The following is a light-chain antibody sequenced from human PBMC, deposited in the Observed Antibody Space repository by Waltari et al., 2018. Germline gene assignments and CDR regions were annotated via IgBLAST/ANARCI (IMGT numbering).Light chain of an antibody. CDR2: KAS. J-gene: IGKJ1*01. Sequence: DIQMTQSPSTLSASVGDRVTITCRASQGISSWLAWYQQKPGKAPKLLINKASTLGRGIPARFSGSGSGTEFTLTISSLQPDDFATYYCQQYNTNSPWTFGQGTKVEIK. V-gene: IGKV1-5*03. CDR1: QGISSW. CDR3: QQYNTNSPWT.